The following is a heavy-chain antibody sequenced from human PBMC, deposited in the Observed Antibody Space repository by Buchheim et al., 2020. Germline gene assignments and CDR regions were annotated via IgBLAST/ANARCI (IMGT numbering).Heavy chain of an antibody. CDR1: GYKFINFW. D-gene: IGHD3-16*01. V-gene: IGHV5-51*03. CDR2: IYPNGSET. J-gene: IGHJ4*02. Sequence: EVQLVQSGAELRKPGESLKISCKGSGYKFINFWIGWVRQMPGKGLEWMGVIYPNGSETTYSPSLQGHVTISADKSISTAYLQWSSLKASDTATYYCARLPNMLAFAERILIPSHFDSWGQGTL. CDR3: ARLPNMLAFAERILIPSHFDS.